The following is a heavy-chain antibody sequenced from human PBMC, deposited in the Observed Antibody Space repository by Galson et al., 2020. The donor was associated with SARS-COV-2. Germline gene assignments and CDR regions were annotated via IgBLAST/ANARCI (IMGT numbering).Heavy chain of an antibody. Sequence: GGSLRLSCAVSGFTFSLYTMSWVRQAPGKGLKWVASITTSSDYIYYADSVKGRFTISRDNDKNSLFLQMNSLSAEDTAVFYCAREASWAMFAMDVWGQGTTVTVSS. V-gene: IGHV3-21*01. CDR2: ITTSSDYI. D-gene: IGHD3-10*02. CDR3: AREASWAMFAMDV. J-gene: IGHJ6*02. CDR1: GFTFSLYT.